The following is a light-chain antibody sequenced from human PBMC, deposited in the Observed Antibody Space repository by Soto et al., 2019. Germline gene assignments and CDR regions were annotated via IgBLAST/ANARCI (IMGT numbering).Light chain of an antibody. V-gene: IGLV2-23*02. CDR2: EVS. CDR1: SSDVGSYNL. J-gene: IGLJ3*02. CDR3: CSYAGSSTARV. Sequence: QSALTQPASVSGSPGQSITISCTGTSSDVGSYNLVSWYQQHPGKAPKLMIYEVSKRPSGVANRFSGSKSGNTASLTISGLQADDDADYYCCSYAGSSTARVFGGGTKITVL.